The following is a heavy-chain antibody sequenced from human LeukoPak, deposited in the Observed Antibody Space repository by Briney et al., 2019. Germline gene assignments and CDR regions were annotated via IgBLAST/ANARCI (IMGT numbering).Heavy chain of an antibody. CDR1: GFTFNTNA. D-gene: IGHD5-12*01. J-gene: IGHJ4*02. Sequence: GGTLRLSCAASGFTFNTNAMSWVRQAPGKGLEWVSAISGRTGGTYYADSVKGRFTISRDNSKSTLYLQMDSLRAEDTAVYYCAKCGNSGCHLIDYWGQGTLVTVSS. V-gene: IGHV3-23*01. CDR3: AKCGNSGCHLIDY. CDR2: ISGRTGGT.